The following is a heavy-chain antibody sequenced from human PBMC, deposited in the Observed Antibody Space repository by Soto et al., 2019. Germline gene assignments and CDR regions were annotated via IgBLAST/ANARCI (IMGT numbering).Heavy chain of an antibody. CDR3: ARSVDIVVTILSGRLYHFAY. CDR2: INHSGST. J-gene: IGHJ4*02. D-gene: IGHD5-12*01. CDR1: GGSFSGYY. Sequence: SETLSLTCAVYGGSFSGYYWSWIRQPPGKGLEWIGEINHSGSTNYNPSLKSRVTISVDTSKNQFSLKLSSVTAADTAVYYCARSVDIVVTILSGRLYHFAYCGQGSLVPVSS. V-gene: IGHV4-34*01.